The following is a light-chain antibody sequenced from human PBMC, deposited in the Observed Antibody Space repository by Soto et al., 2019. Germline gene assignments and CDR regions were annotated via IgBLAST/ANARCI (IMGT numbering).Light chain of an antibody. CDR2: GAS. Sequence: ETVMTQSPATLSMSPGERATLSCRASQSLNSDLAWYQQKPGQAPRLLIYGASTRPTGIPGRFSGSGSGTEFTLTISSLQSEDFAVYYCQQYNSWPLTFGGGTKVDIK. CDR1: QSLNSD. V-gene: IGKV3-15*01. J-gene: IGKJ4*01. CDR3: QQYNSWPLT.